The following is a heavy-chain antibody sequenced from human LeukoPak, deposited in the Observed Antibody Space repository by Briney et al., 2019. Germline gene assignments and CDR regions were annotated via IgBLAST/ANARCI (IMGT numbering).Heavy chain of an antibody. CDR2: INSSGSTI. Sequence: GGSLRLSCAASGFTFSSYEMNWVRQAPGKGLEWVSYINSSGSTIYYADSVKGRFTISRDNAKNSLYLQMNSLRAEDTALYYCAKSGVIQGYYYYYMDVWGKGTTVTISS. V-gene: IGHV3-48*03. CDR3: AKSGVIQGYYYYYMDV. J-gene: IGHJ6*03. D-gene: IGHD5-18*01. CDR1: GFTFSSYE.